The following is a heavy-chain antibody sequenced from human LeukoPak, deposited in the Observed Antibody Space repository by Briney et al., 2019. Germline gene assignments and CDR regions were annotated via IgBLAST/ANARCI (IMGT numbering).Heavy chain of an antibody. D-gene: IGHD2-2*01. CDR3: ARVPCLTTSCSPYNWFDP. V-gene: IGHV1-2*02. CDR1: GYIFSKYY. CDR2: INPNNGGT. J-gene: IGHJ5*02. Sequence: GASVKVSCKASGYIFSKYYVHWVRQAPGQGLEWMGWINPNNGGTNYAQKFQGGVTMTRDTSISTAYMELSSLRSDDTAVFYCARVPCLTTSCSPYNWFDPWGQGTLVTVSS.